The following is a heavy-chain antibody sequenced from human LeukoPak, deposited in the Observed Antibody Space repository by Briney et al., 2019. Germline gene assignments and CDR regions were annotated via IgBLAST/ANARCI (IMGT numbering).Heavy chain of an antibody. Sequence: PSETLSLTCAVSGYSISSGYYWGWIRPPPGKGLEWIGSIYHSGSTYYNPSLKSRVTISVDTSKNQFSLKLSSVTAADTAVYYCARPYFHYSSGPRFDYWGQGTLVTVSS. V-gene: IGHV4-38-2*01. J-gene: IGHJ4*02. CDR2: IYHSGST. CDR1: GYSISSGYY. CDR3: ARPYFHYSSGPRFDY. D-gene: IGHD6-19*01.